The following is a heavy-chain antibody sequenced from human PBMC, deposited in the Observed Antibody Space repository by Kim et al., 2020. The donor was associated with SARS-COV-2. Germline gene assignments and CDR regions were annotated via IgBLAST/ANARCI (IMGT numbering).Heavy chain of an antibody. J-gene: IGHJ3*02. V-gene: IGHV3-23*01. CDR2: ISGSGGST. CDR1: GFTFSSYA. Sequence: GGSLRLSCAASGFTFSSYAMSWVRQAPGKWLEWVSAISGSGGSTYYADSVKGRFTISRDNSKNTLYLQMNSLRAEDTAVYYCAKDPRYSYGYVGITTYDAFDIWGQGTMVTVSS. D-gene: IGHD5-18*01. CDR3: AKDPRYSYGYVGITTYDAFDI.